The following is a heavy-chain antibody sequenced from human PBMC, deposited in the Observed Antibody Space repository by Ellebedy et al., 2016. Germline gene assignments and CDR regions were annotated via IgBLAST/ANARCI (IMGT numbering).Heavy chain of an antibody. CDR3: AKDLSSGWMVVEGIDY. V-gene: IGHV3-9*01. J-gene: IGHJ4*02. Sequence: SLKISXAASGFTFDDYAMHWVRQAPGKGLEWVSGISWNSGSIGYADSVKGRFTISRDNAKNSLYLQMNSLRAEDTALYYCAKDLSSGWMVVEGIDYWGQGTLVTVSS. D-gene: IGHD6-19*01. CDR2: ISWNSGSI. CDR1: GFTFDDYA.